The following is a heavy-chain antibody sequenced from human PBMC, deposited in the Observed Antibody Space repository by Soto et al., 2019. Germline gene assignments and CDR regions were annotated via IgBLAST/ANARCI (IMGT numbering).Heavy chain of an antibody. CDR2: IWYDGSNK. J-gene: IGHJ5*02. V-gene: IGHV3-33*01. CDR1: GFTFSSYG. CDR3: ASDMGYSSGYYYEGNHWFDT. Sequence: RRLSCAASGFTFSSYGMHWVRQAPGKGLEWVAVIWYDGSNKYYADSVKGRFTISRDNSKNTLYLQMNSLRAEDTAVNYCASDMGYSSGYYYEGNHWFDTWGQGTLVTVSS. D-gene: IGHD3-22*01.